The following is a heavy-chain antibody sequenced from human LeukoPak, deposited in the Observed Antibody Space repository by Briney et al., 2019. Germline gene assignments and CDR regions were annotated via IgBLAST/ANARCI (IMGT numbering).Heavy chain of an antibody. D-gene: IGHD2-2*01. CDR1: NGSFSGYY. CDR3: ARDYQPFDY. J-gene: IGHJ4*02. Sequence: SETLSLTCGVYNGSFSGYYWIWIRQPPGKGLEWIGEINHTGDSNYNPSLKSRVTISIDTSRNQFSLKLNSVTAADTAVYYCARDYQPFDYWGQGTLVTVSS. CDR2: INHTGDS. V-gene: IGHV4-34*01.